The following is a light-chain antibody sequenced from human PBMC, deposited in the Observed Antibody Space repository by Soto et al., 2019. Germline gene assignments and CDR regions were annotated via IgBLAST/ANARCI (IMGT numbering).Light chain of an antibody. V-gene: IGKV3-11*01. J-gene: IGKJ1*01. CDR1: QSVSSY. CDR2: DAS. Sequence: EIVLTHPPATLSLSPCERATLSCRASQSVSSYLAWYQQKPGQAPRLLIYDASNRATGIPARFSGSGSGTDFTLTISSLEPEDFAVYYCQQRSNWPTFGQGTKVDIK. CDR3: QQRSNWPT.